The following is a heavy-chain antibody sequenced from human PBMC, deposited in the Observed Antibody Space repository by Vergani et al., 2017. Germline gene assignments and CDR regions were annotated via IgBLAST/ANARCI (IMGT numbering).Heavy chain of an antibody. D-gene: IGHD5-24*01. CDR3: AKDGGEDGYYFNY. CDR2: ISGSGGST. V-gene: IGHV3-23*01. Sequence: EVQLLESRGGLVQTGGSLRLSCAASGVTFSSYAMSWVCQAPGEGREGGSAISGSGGSTYYADSVKGRFTSSRDTCKNTLYLQMNGRRAEDTAVYYCAKDGGEDGYYFNYWGQGTLGTVSS. J-gene: IGHJ4*02. CDR1: GVTFSSYA.